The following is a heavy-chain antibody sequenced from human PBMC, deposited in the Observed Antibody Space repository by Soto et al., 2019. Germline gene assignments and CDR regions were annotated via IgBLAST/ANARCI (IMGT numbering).Heavy chain of an antibody. V-gene: IGHV1-18*01. CDR3: ARDWGYCSGGSCYSEFDY. Sequence: ASVKVSCKASGYTFTSYGISWVRQAPGQGLEWMGWISAYNGNTNYAQKLQGRVTMTTDTSTSTAYMELRSLRSDDTAVYYCARDWGYCSGGSCYSEFDYWGQGTLVTVSS. CDR2: ISAYNGNT. D-gene: IGHD2-15*01. J-gene: IGHJ4*02. CDR1: GYTFTSYG.